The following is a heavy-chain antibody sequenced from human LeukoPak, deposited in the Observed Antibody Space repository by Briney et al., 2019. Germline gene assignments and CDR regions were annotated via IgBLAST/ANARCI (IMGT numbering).Heavy chain of an antibody. CDR2: IIPIFGTA. Sequence: ASVKVSCKASGYTFTGYYMHWVRQAPGQGLEWMGGIIPIFGTANYAQKFQGRVTITADESTSTACMELSSLRSEDTAVYYCARGPVRYYYYYYMDVWGKGTTVTISS. CDR1: GYTFTGYY. CDR3: ARGPVRYYYYYYMDV. J-gene: IGHJ6*03. V-gene: IGHV1-69*13. D-gene: IGHD3-16*02.